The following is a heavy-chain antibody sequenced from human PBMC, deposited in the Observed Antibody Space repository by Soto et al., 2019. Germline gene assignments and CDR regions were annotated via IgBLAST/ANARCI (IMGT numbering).Heavy chain of an antibody. CDR2: IYYSGST. CDR1: GGSLSSRSYY. CDR3: ARQKNGCYGY. V-gene: IGHV4-39*01. D-gene: IGHD2-15*01. J-gene: IGHJ4*02. Sequence: SETLSLTCTVSGGSLSSRSYYWGWIRQPPGKGLEWIGSIYYSGSTYYNPSLKSRVTISVDTSKNQFSLKLSSVTAADTAVYYCARQKNGCYGYSGQRTLVTVSS.